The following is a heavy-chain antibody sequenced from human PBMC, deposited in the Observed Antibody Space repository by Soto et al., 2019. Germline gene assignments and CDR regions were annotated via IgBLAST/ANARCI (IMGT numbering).Heavy chain of an antibody. V-gene: IGHV4-4*02. CDR1: GGSISSSNW. J-gene: IGHJ4*02. CDR3: ARAWIVAAWYFDY. Sequence: QVQLQESGPGLVKPSGTLSLTCAVSGGSISSSNWWSWVRQPPGKGLEWIGEIYHSGSTNYNPSLQSRVTISVDKSKNQFSLKLSSVTAADTAVYYCARAWIVAAWYFDYWGQGTLVTVSS. CDR2: IYHSGST. D-gene: IGHD5-12*01.